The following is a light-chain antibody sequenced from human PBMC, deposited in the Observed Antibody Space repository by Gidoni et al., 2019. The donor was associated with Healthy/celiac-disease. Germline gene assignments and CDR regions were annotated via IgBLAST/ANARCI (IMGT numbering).Light chain of an antibody. Sequence: EIVLTQSPGTLSLSPGERATLSCRTSQSVSSSYLAGYQQKPGQAPRLLISGASSRASGIPDRFSGSGSGTDYTLTISRLEPEDFAVYYCQQYGSSRLTFGPGTKVDIK. CDR3: QQYGSSRLT. J-gene: IGKJ3*01. CDR1: QSVSSSY. CDR2: GAS. V-gene: IGKV3-20*01.